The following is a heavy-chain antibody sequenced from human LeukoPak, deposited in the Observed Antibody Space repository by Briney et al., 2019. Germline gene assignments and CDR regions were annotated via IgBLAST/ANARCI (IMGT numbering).Heavy chain of an antibody. Sequence: GGPLRLSCAASGFTFSSYWMNWVRQAPGKGLVWASRIASDGSSTTYADSVKGRFSISRDNAKNTLYPQMNSLRVEDTAVYYCARGRPHGNDYWGQGTLVTVSS. CDR1: GFTFSSYW. V-gene: IGHV3-74*01. D-gene: IGHD4-23*01. CDR2: IASDGSST. CDR3: ARGRPHGNDY. J-gene: IGHJ4*02.